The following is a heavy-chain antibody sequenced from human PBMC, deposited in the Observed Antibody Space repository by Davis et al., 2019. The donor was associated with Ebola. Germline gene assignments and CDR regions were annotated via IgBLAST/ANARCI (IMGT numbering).Heavy chain of an antibody. V-gene: IGHV3-48*02. CDR2: ISSSSSTI. CDR1: GFTFGDYA. CDR3: ARDHYDSSGYGFDI. J-gene: IGHJ3*02. D-gene: IGHD3-22*01. Sequence: GGSLRLSCTASGFTFGDYAMNWVRQAPGKGLEWVSYISSSSSTIYYADSVKGRFTISRDNAKNSLYLQMNSLRDEDTAVYYCARDHYDSSGYGFDIWGQGTMVTVSS.